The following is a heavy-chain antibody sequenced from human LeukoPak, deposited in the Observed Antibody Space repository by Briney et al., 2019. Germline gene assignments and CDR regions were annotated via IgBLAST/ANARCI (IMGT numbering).Heavy chain of an antibody. CDR3: ARDPYCGGDCYPEYFQH. Sequence: GGSLRLSCAASGFTLSRYGMHWVRQAPGKGLEWVSSISSSSSYIYYADSVKGRFTISRDNAKNSLYLQMNSLRAEDTAVYYCARDPYCGGDCYPEYFQHWGQGTLVTVSS. J-gene: IGHJ1*01. CDR1: GFTLSRYG. V-gene: IGHV3-21*01. CDR2: ISSSSSYI. D-gene: IGHD2-21*02.